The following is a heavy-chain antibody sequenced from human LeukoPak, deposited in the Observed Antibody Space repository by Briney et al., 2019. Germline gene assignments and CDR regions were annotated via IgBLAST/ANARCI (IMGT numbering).Heavy chain of an antibody. Sequence: ASVKVSCKASGYTFTSYGISWVRQAPGQGLEWMGWISAYNGNTNYAQKLQGRVTMTTDTSTSTAYMELRSLRSDDTAVYYCARDSYYDSSGYLTDYWGQGTLVTVSS. J-gene: IGHJ4*02. D-gene: IGHD3-22*01. V-gene: IGHV1-18*01. CDR1: GYTFTSYG. CDR2: ISAYNGNT. CDR3: ARDSYYDSSGYLTDY.